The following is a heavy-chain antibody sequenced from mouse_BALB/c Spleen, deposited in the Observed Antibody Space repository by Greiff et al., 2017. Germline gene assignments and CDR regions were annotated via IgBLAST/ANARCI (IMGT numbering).Heavy chain of an antibody. J-gene: IGHJ3*01. CDR2: ISSGGGNT. D-gene: IGHD2-1*01. CDR1: GFTFSSYT. Sequence: DVKLQESGGGLVKPGGSLKLSCAASGFTFSSYTMSWVRQTPEKRLEWVATISSGGGNTYYPDSVKGRFTISRDNAKNNLYLQMSSLRSEDTALYYCARGGNPAWFAYWGQGTLVTVSA. CDR3: ARGGNPAWFAY. V-gene: IGHV5-9*03.